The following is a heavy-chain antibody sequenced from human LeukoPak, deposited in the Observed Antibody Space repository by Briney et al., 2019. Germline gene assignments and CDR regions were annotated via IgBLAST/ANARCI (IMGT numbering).Heavy chain of an antibody. Sequence: GGSLRLSCAASGFTFSNYWVNWVRQAPGKGLEWLANIKQDGSQSHYVDSVKGRFTISRDNAKNSLYLQMNSLRAEDTAVYYCARETLGFDYWGQGTLVTVSS. J-gene: IGHJ4*02. CDR1: GFTFSNYW. D-gene: IGHD3-16*01. CDR2: IKQDGSQS. CDR3: ARETLGFDY. V-gene: IGHV3-7*01.